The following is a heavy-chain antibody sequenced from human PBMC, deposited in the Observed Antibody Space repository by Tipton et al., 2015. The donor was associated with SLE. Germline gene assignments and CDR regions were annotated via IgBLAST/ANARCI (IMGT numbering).Heavy chain of an antibody. CDR1: GGSISSSSYY. CDR2: IYYSGRT. Sequence: TLSLTSTVSGGSISSSSYYWGWIRQPPGKGLEWIGSIYYSGRTNYNPSLKSRVTMSVDTSKNQFSLKLNSVTAADTAVYYCARDQDNWSPALFDIWGQGTMVTVSS. J-gene: IGHJ3*02. D-gene: IGHD1-20*01. V-gene: IGHV4-39*07. CDR3: ARDQDNWSPALFDI.